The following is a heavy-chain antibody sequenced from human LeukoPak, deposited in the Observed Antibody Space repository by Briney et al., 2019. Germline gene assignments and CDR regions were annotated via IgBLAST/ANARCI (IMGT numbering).Heavy chain of an antibody. J-gene: IGHJ4*02. V-gene: IGHV3-7*01. CDR2: IKQDGSEK. D-gene: IGHD6-6*01. Sequence: GSLLLSCAASGFTFSSYWMSWVRQAPGKGLEWVANIKQDGSEKYYVDSVKGRFTISRDNAKNSLYLQMNSLRAEDTAVYYCARERLASTFDYWGQGTLVTVSS. CDR3: ARERLASTFDY. CDR1: GFTFSSYW.